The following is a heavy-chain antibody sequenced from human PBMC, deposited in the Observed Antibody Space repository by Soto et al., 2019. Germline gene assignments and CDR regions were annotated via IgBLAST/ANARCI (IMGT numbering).Heavy chain of an antibody. V-gene: IGHV1-69*02. Sequence: QVQLVQSGAEVKKPGSSVKVSCKASGGTFSSYTISWVRQAPGQGLEWMGRIIPILGIANYAQKFQGRVTITADKSTSTAYMELSSLRSEDTAVYDCARGTGIAAAGTDYWGQGTLVTVSS. J-gene: IGHJ4*02. CDR2: IIPILGIA. D-gene: IGHD6-13*01. CDR1: GGTFSSYT. CDR3: ARGTGIAAAGTDY.